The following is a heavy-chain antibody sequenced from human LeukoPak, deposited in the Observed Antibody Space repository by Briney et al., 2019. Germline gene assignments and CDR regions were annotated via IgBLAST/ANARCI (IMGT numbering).Heavy chain of an antibody. CDR3: TRATGTNALRGLRYYYYYYMDV. Sequence: GRSLRLSCTAPGFTFGEYAMSWVRQAPGKGMEWVGFIRSKAYGGTTEYAASVKGRFTISRDDSKSIAYLQMHSLKTEDTAVYYCTRATGTNALRGLRYYYYYYMDVWGKGTTVTVSS. V-gene: IGHV3-49*04. J-gene: IGHJ6*03. CDR2: IRSKAYGGTT. D-gene: IGHD1-7*01. CDR1: GFTFGEYA.